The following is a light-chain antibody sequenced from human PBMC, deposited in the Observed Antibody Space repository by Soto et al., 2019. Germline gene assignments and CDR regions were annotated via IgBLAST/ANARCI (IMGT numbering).Light chain of an antibody. V-gene: IGKV3-15*01. Sequence: EIVMMQSPATLSVSPGERATLSCRASQSVSSNLAWYQQKPGQAPMLLIYGASTRATGIPARFSGSGSGTEFTLTISSLQSEDFAVYYCQQYNNWPPGTFGQRTKLEIK. J-gene: IGKJ2*01. CDR1: QSVSSN. CDR3: QQYNNWPPGT. CDR2: GAS.